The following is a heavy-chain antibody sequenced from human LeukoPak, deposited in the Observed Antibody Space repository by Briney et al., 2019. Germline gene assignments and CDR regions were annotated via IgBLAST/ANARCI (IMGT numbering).Heavy chain of an antibody. D-gene: IGHD3-16*02. CDR1: GYTFTGYW. J-gene: IGHJ4*02. CDR2: ISPGDSDT. CDR3: ARAYYDYVWGSYRHLDY. V-gene: IGHV5-51*01. Sequence: GESLKISCKSSGYTFTGYWIGWVRQMPGKGLEWMGIISPGDSDTRYSPSFQDQVTMSADKSISTAYLQWSSLKASDTAMYYCARAYYDYVWGSYRHLDYWGQGTLVTVSS.